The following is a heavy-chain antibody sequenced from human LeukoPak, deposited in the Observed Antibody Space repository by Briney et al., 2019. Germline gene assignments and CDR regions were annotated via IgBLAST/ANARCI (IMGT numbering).Heavy chain of an antibody. Sequence: LSLTCTVSGGSISSYYWSWVRQAPGKGLEWVSGISWNSGSIGYADSVKGRFTISRDNAKNSLYLQMNSLRAEDTALYYCAKNGRRFGELKTYYFDYWGQGTLVTVSS. D-gene: IGHD3-10*01. J-gene: IGHJ4*02. CDR2: ISWNSGSI. CDR1: GGSISSYY. CDR3: AKNGRRFGELKTYYFDY. V-gene: IGHV3-9*01.